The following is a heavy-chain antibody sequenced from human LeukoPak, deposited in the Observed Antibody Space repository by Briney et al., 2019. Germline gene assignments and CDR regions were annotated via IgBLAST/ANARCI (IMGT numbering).Heavy chain of an antibody. CDR3: ARRTLDYSNHYYFDY. CDR1: GGSISSSSYY. V-gene: IGHV4-39*07. Sequence: SETLSLTCTVSGGSISSSSYYWGWIRHPPGKGLEWIGSIYYSGSTYYNPSLKSRVTISVDTSKNQFSLKLSSVTAADTAVYYCARRTLDYSNHYYFDYWGQGTLVTVSS. CDR2: IYYSGST. J-gene: IGHJ4*02. D-gene: IGHD4-11*01.